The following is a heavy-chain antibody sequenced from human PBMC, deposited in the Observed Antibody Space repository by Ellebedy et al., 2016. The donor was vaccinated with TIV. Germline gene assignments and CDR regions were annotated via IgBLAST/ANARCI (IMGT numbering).Heavy chain of an antibody. CDR1: GFTFGGHS. V-gene: IGHV3-48*02. D-gene: IGHD6-19*01. CDR2: VSSSSSAI. CDR3: TRARVYSNGWYYPDF. J-gene: IGHJ4*02. Sequence: PGGSLRLSCAASGFTFGGHSMTWVRQAPGKGLEWISAVSSSSSAIFYADSVKGRFSISSDNARNSLYLQMNTLRDEDTAVYYCTRARVYSNGWYYPDFWGQGTLVAVSS.